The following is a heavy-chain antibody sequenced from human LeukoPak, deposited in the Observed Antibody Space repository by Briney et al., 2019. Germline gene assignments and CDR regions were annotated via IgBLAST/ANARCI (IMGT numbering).Heavy chain of an antibody. CDR2: MYYSGTT. Sequence: SETLSLTCSVSGGSISSHYWSWIRKSPGKGLEGIGYMYYSGTTNYNPSLKSRVTISVDTSKNQLSLKLSSVTAADTAVYYCASGTSRTCYAMDVWGQGTTVTVSS. V-gene: IGHV4-59*11. J-gene: IGHJ6*02. CDR1: GGSISSHY. D-gene: IGHD2-2*01. CDR3: ASGTSRTCYAMDV.